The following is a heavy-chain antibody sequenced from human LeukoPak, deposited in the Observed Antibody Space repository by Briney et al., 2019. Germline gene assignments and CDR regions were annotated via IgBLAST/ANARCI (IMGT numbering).Heavy chain of an antibody. J-gene: IGHJ3*02. CDR3: ARDILEYYYDRSGYNAFDI. V-gene: IGHV3-30*04. D-gene: IGHD3-22*01. CDR2: ISYDGSNK. CDR1: GFTFSSYA. Sequence: QPGGSLRLSCAASGFTFSSYAMHWVRQAPGKGLEWVAVISYDGSNKYYADSVKGRFTISRDNSKNTLYLQMNSLRAEDTAVYYCARDILEYYYDRSGYNAFDIWGQGTMVTVSS.